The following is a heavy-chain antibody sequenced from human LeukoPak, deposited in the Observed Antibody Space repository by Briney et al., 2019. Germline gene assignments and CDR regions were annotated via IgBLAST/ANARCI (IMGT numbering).Heavy chain of an antibody. D-gene: IGHD1-1*01. CDR1: GFTFGDYA. Sequence: GGSLRLSCTASGFTFGDYAMSWIRQAPGKGLEWVGFIRSKAYGETADYAASVKGRFTISRDDSKAIAYLQMNSLKTKDTAVYHCTRDRGAYNLYDYWGQGTLVTVSS. CDR3: TRDRGAYNLYDY. V-gene: IGHV3-49*03. CDR2: IRSKAYGETA. J-gene: IGHJ4*02.